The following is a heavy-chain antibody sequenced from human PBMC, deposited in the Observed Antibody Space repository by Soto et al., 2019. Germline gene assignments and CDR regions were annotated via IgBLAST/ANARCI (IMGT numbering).Heavy chain of an antibody. CDR2: IDKVGTDS. Sequence: EVQLVESGGGLVQPGGSLRLSCAASEFTFSGRSVHWARQAPGKGLVWVSGIDKVGTDSTYADSVKGRFTSSRDNAKNTVYLQMNSLSVEDTAVHYFARGWFRPDVWGKGTTVTVSS. CDR1: EFTFSGRS. CDR3: ARGWFRPDV. J-gene: IGHJ6*03. V-gene: IGHV3-74*03. D-gene: IGHD3-10*01.